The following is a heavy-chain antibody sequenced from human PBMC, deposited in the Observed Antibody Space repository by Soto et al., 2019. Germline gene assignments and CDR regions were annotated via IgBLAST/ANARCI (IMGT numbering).Heavy chain of an antibody. D-gene: IGHD2-21*01. Sequence: GAPVKVSCKASGYTFTSYGFSWVRQAPGQGLEWMGWISAYNGNTNYAQKLQGRVTMTTDTSTSTAYMDLRSLRSDDTAVYYCARAIRSGWFDPWGQGTLVTVSS. CDR3: ARAIRSGWFDP. J-gene: IGHJ5*02. V-gene: IGHV1-18*01. CDR2: ISAYNGNT. CDR1: GYTFTSYG.